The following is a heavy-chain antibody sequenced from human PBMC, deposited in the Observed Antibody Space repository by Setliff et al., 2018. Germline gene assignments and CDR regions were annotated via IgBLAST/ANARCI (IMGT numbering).Heavy chain of an antibody. CDR1: GGSFSGYY. J-gene: IGHJ5*02. D-gene: IGHD2-2*01. CDR3: ARGYCSSPSCFFAGWFDP. Sequence: SETLSLTCAVCGGSFSGYYCSWIRQPPGEGLEWIGEINHSGSTNYNPSLKSRVTISVDTSKNQFSLKLTSVTAADTAVYYCARGYCSSPSCFFAGWFDPWGQGTLVTVSS. V-gene: IGHV4-34*01. CDR2: INHSGST.